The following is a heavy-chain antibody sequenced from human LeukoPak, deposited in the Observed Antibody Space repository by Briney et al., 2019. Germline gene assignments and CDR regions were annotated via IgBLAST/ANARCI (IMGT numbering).Heavy chain of an antibody. CDR1: GFTFSSYW. J-gene: IGHJ4*02. CDR2: INSDGSNT. CDR3: ARVREDYVFDY. V-gene: IGHV3-74*01. Sequence: PGGSLRLSRAASGFTFSSYWMHWVRQAPGKGLVWVSRINSDGSNTNYADSMKGRFTISRDNAKNALYLQMNSLRAEDTAVYYCARVREDYVFDYWGQGTLVTVSS. D-gene: IGHD3-16*01.